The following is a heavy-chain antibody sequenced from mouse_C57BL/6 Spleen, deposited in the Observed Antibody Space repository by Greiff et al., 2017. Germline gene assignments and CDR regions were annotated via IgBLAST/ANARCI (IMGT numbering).Heavy chain of an antibody. V-gene: IGHV1-69*01. CDR1: GYTFTSYW. Sequence: VQLQQPGAELVMPGASVKLSCKASGYTFTSYWMHWVKQRPGQGLEWIGEIDPSDSYTNYNQKFKGKSTLTVDKSASTAYMQRSSLTSEDSAVYYCARGAYYFDYWGQGTTLTVSS. CDR2: IDPSDSYT. J-gene: IGHJ2*01. CDR3: ARGAYYFDY.